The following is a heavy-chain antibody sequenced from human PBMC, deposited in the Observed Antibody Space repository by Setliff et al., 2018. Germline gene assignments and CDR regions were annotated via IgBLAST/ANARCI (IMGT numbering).Heavy chain of an antibody. CDR3: ARCSSWHGHYPHFNY. Sequence: GGSLRLSCAASGLTFSSDAMTWVRQTPGKGLEWVSVISSDGTSIYYADPVKGRFTISRDNSKNTLYLQMNRLRAEDTAIYYCARCSSWHGHYPHFNYWGQGTLVTVSS. V-gene: IGHV3-23*03. J-gene: IGHJ4*02. CDR1: GLTFSSDA. D-gene: IGHD6-13*01. CDR2: ISSDGTSI.